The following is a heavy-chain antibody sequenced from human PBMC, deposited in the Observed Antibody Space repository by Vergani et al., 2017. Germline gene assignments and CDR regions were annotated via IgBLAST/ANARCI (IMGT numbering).Heavy chain of an antibody. Sequence: QVQLQQWGPGLVKPSQTLSLTCTVSGGSISSGGYYWSWIRQHPGKGLEWIGYIYYSGSTYYNPSLKSRVTISVDTSKNQFSLKLSSVTAADTAVYYCAKDAPIFGVVITYLDYWGQGTTVTVSS. CDR2: IYYSGST. CDR1: GGSISSGGYY. J-gene: IGHJ4*03. CDR3: AKDAPIFGVVITYLDY. D-gene: IGHD3-3*01. V-gene: IGHV4-31*03.